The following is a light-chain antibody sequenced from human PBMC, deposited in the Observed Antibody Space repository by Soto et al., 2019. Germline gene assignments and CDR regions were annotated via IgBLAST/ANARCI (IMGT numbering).Light chain of an antibody. J-gene: IGKJ2*01. CDR2: GAS. CDR3: PQYINGLSYT. CDR1: QSVSIN. V-gene: IGKV3-15*01. Sequence: EIVMTQSPATLSVSPGERATLSCRASQSVSINVAWYQQKPGQAPRHVIYGASTRATGIPARFSGSGSGTAFTLTISSLQSEDFAIYYCPQYINGLSYTFGQGTKLEI.